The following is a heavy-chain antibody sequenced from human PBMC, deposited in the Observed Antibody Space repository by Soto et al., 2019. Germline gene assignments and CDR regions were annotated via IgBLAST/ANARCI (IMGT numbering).Heavy chain of an antibody. CDR2: FIPIFGTA. Sequence: QVQLVQSGAEVKKPGTSVNVSCTASGRTFSSYAISWVRQAPGQGLEWMGGFIPIFGTANYAQKFQGRVTITADEYTITGYMELRRLRSEDMAVYYCARDQDNWNHHYGTDVWVQRTTF. V-gene: IGHV1-69*01. CDR1: GRTFSSYA. J-gene: IGHJ6*02. CDR3: ARDQDNWNHHYGTDV. D-gene: IGHD1-20*01.